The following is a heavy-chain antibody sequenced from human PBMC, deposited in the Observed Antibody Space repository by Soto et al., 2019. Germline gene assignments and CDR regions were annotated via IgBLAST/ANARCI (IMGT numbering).Heavy chain of an antibody. D-gene: IGHD3-10*01. V-gene: IGHV4-59*01. CDR1: GGSISSNY. Sequence: SETLSLTCTVFGGSISSNYWSWIRQPPGKGLEWIGYIYYSGRTNYNPSLKSRVTISVDTSKNQGSLNLSSVTAADTAVYSSAENLGFGELGGWFDPWGQGPPVTVSS. CDR2: IYYSGRT. CDR3: AENLGFGELGGWFDP. J-gene: IGHJ5*02.